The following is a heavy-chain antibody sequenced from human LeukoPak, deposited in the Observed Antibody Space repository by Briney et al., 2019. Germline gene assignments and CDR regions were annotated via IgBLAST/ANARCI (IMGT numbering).Heavy chain of an antibody. CDR3: ARTTVDYGLLDAFDI. J-gene: IGHJ3*02. CDR2: IYYSGSI. V-gene: IGHV4-59*01. D-gene: IGHD4-17*01. Sequence: SETLSLTCPVSGGSISSYYWSWIRQPPGKGLEWAGYIYYSGSINYNPSLKSRVTISVDTSKNQFSLKLSSVTAADTAVYYWARTTVDYGLLDAFDIWGQGTMVTVSS. CDR1: GGSISSYY.